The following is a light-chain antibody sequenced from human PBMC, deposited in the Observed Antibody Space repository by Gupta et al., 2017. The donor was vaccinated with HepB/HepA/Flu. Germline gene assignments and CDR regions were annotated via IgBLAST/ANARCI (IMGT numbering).Light chain of an antibody. CDR1: QSLLNTNGYHY. CDR3: MQAIQTRRA. Sequence: DIVMTQSPLSLPVIPGEPASISCRSSQSLLNTNGYHYLDWYLQKPGQSPQLLIYLASRRASGVPDRFSGSGSGTDFTLKISRVEAEDVGVYYCMQAIQTRRAFGQGTKVEI. CDR2: LAS. V-gene: IGKV2-28*01. J-gene: IGKJ1*01.